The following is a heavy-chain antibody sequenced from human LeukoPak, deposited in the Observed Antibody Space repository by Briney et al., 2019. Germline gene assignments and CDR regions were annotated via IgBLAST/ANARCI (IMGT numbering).Heavy chain of an antibody. CDR1: GFSFNNAW. V-gene: IGHV3-15*01. CDR3: ATVGVATNTYYYYYYMDV. D-gene: IGHD5-12*01. CDR2: IRAKTNGGTT. J-gene: IGHJ6*03. Sequence: GGSLRLSCEASGFSFNNAWMTWVRQAPGKGLQWVGRIRAKTNGGTTDYTAPVKGRFIISRDDSQSTLYLQMNSLKTEDTAVYYCATVGVATNTYYYYYYMDVWGKGTTVTISS.